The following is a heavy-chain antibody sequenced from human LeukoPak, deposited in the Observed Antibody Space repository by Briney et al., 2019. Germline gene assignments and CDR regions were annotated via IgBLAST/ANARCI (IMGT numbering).Heavy chain of an antibody. CDR3: AADSQKTEVPATDH. CDR2: FDPDDGET. V-gene: IGHV1-24*01. D-gene: IGHD1-1*01. J-gene: IGHJ4*02. Sequence: GASVKVSCKVSGYSLIDLSMYWVRQAPGKGLERMGGFDPDDGETTYAQRFKGRVTMTEDTSTDTAYMELSNLRSDDTAVYYCAADSQKTEVPATDHWGQGTLVTVSS. CDR1: GYSLIDLS.